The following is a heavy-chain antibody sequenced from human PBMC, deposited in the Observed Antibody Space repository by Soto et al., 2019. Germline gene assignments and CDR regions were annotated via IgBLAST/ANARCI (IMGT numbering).Heavy chain of an antibody. Sequence: QLQLQESGPGLVKPSETLSLTCTVSGGSISSSSYYWGWIRQPPGKGLEWIGSIYYSGSTYYNPSLKSRVTISVDTSKNQFSLKLSSVTAADTAVYYCARWRVVVAATPKEYDYYYGMDVWGQGTTVTVSS. J-gene: IGHJ6*02. V-gene: IGHV4-39*01. CDR3: ARWRVVVAATPKEYDYYYGMDV. CDR2: IYYSGST. CDR1: GGSISSSSYY. D-gene: IGHD2-15*01.